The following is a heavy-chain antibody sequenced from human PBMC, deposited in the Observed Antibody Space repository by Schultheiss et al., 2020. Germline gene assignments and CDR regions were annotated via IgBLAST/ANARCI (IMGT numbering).Heavy chain of an antibody. V-gene: IGHV1-2*02. J-gene: IGHJ3*02. CDR3: ARPEGYCSGASCPPYAFDI. CDR1: GYTFTSYG. CDR2: INPNSGGT. Sequence: ASVTVSGKASGYTFTSYGISWVRQAPGQGLEWMGWINPNSGGTNYAQKFQGRVTMTRDTSISTAYMELSRLRSDDTAVYYCARPEGYCSGASCPPYAFDIWGQGTMVTVSS. D-gene: IGHD2-15*01.